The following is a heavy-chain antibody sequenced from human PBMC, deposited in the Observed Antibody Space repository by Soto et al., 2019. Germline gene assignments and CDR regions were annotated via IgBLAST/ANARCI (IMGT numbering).Heavy chain of an antibody. Sequence: SLRLSCAASGFTFSSYAMSWVRQAPGKGLEWVSAISGSGGSTYYADSVKGRFTISRDNSKNTLYLQMNSLRAEDTAVYYCAKDQGYYDILTGADYYYYGMDVWGQGTTVTVSS. CDR1: GFTFSSYA. J-gene: IGHJ6*02. CDR3: AKDQGYYDILTGADYYYYGMDV. D-gene: IGHD3-9*01. V-gene: IGHV3-23*01. CDR2: ISGSGGST.